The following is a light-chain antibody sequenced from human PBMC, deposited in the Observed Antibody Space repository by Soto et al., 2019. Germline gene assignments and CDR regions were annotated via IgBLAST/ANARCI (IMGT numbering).Light chain of an antibody. V-gene: IGKV3-11*01. J-gene: IGKJ4*01. CDR3: QQRGDLIVT. CDR2: DAS. CDR1: QHVSTY. Sequence: EILLTQSPATLSLSPGEGATLSGRASQHVSTYVAWYQQKPGHAPRLLIFDASNRATGVPARFSGSGSGTDFTLTISNLEPGDSGIYYCQQRGDLIVTFGGGTKVEI.